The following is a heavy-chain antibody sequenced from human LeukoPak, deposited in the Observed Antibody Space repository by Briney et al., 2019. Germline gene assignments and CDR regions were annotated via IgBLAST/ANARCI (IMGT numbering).Heavy chain of an antibody. D-gene: IGHD3-22*01. Sequence: SETLSLTCTVSGGSISGSSYYWGWIRQPPGKGLEWIGSIYYSGSTYYNPSLKSRVTISLDTSKNQFSLKLSSVTAADTAVYYCASYREYYYDGSAGWFDPWGQGTLVTVSS. CDR1: GGSISGSSYY. CDR2: IYYSGST. V-gene: IGHV4-39*07. CDR3: ASYREYYYDGSAGWFDP. J-gene: IGHJ5*02.